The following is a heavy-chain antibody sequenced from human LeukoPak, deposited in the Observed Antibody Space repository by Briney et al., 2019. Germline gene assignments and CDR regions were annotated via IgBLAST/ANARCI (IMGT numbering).Heavy chain of an antibody. CDR3: ARVPGEMGATLAYLDY. D-gene: IGHD1-26*01. CDR1: GFTFDSFS. CDR2: ISSSTTYI. V-gene: IGHV3-21*01. Sequence: GGSLRPSCAASGFTFDSFSINWVRQAPGKGLEWVASISSSTTYIYYAGSVKGRFTISRDNAKNLVYLEMNSLRAEDTAVYYCARVPGEMGATLAYLDYWGQGTLVIVSS. J-gene: IGHJ4*02.